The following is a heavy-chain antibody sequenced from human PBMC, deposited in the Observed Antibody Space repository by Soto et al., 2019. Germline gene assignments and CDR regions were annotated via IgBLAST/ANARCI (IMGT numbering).Heavy chain of an antibody. J-gene: IGHJ6*02. D-gene: IGHD2-2*01. CDR2: ISYDGSNK. V-gene: IGHV3-30*03. Sequence: PGGSLRLSCAASGFTFSSYGMHWVRQAPGKGLEWVAVISYDGSNKYYADSVKGRFTISRDNSKNTLYLQMNSPRAEDTAVYYCARDFPSHYYYGMDVWGQGTTVTVSS. CDR3: ARDFPSHYYYGMDV. CDR1: GFTFSSYG.